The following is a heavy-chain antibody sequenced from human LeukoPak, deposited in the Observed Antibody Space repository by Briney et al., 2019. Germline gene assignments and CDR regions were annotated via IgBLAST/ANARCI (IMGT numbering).Heavy chain of an antibody. CDR3: AMGEGIAVVPPGA. Sequence: SVKVSCKVSGYTLTELSMHWVRQAPGQGLEWMGGIIPIFGTANYAQKFQGRVTITADKSTSTAYMELSSLRSEDTAVYYCAMGEGIAVVPPGAWGQGTLVTVSS. CDR2: IIPIFGTA. J-gene: IGHJ4*02. V-gene: IGHV1-69*06. CDR1: GYTLTELS. D-gene: IGHD6-19*01.